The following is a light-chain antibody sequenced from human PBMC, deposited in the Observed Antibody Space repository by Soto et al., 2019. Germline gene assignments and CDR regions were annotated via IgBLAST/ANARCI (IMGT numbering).Light chain of an antibody. CDR1: QDINSY. CDR3: QQYNIYPLT. V-gene: IGKV1D-16*01. Sequence: DVQMTQSPSSLSASVGDRVTITCRASQDINSYLAWYQQKPGNAPKSLIYGAPSLQTGVPSRFSGSESGTDFTLTISNLQPEDSATYYCQQYNIYPLTFGGGTKVEIK. J-gene: IGKJ4*01. CDR2: GAP.